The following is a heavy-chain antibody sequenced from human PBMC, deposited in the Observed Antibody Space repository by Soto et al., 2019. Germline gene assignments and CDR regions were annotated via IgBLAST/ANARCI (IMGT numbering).Heavy chain of an antibody. CDR3: VRGKVGADY. Sequence: EVQLVESGGGLVQPGGSLRLSCAASGFPYNIYCMHWVRQAPGKGLVWVSRINSDGSTTNYADSVKGRFTISRDNAKNTLYLQMNILRAEDTALYYCVRGKVGADYWGQGTLVTVSS. J-gene: IGHJ4*02. V-gene: IGHV3-74*01. D-gene: IGHD1-26*01. CDR2: INSDGSTT. CDR1: GFPYNIYC.